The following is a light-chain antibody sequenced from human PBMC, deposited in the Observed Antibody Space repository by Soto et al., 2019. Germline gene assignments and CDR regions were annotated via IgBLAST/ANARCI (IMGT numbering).Light chain of an antibody. V-gene: IGKV3D-7*01. CDR1: QSVSSSY. J-gene: IGKJ4*01. CDR3: QQDYNSLT. Sequence: PGERVTLSCRASQSVSSSYLTRYQQKPGQAPRLLIYGASTRATSIPARFSGSGSGTDFTLTISSLQPEDFAVYYCQQDYNSLTFGGGTKVEIK. CDR2: GAS.